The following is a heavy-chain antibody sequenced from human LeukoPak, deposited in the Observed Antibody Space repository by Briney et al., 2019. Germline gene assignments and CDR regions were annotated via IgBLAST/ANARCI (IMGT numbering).Heavy chain of an antibody. CDR2: ISRSGATI. Sequence: PGGSLRLSCAASGFTFSSYAMSWVRQAPGKGPEWISYISRSGATIYYADSVKGRFTISRDNAKNSLYLQMSSLGAEDTAIYYCSRDRGGGDIYFDYWGQGTLVTVSS. D-gene: IGHD2-21*02. V-gene: IGHV3-48*03. CDR1: GFTFSSYA. J-gene: IGHJ4*02. CDR3: SRDRGGGDIYFDY.